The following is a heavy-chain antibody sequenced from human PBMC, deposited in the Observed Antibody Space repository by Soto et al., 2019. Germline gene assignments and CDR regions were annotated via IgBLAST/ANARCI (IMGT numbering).Heavy chain of an antibody. CDR3: ARDWADIVVVVAATGHDAFDI. CDR2: ISSSSYI. D-gene: IGHD2-15*01. CDR1: GFTFSSYS. J-gene: IGHJ3*02. Sequence: GGSLRLSCAASGFTFSSYSMNWVRQAPGKGLEWVSSISSSSYIYYADSVKGRFTISRDNAKNSLYLQMNSLRAEDTAVYYCARDWADIVVVVAATGHDAFDIWGQGTMVTVSS. V-gene: IGHV3-21*01.